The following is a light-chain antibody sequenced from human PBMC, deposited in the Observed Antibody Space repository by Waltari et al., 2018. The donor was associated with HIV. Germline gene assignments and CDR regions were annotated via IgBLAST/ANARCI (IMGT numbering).Light chain of an antibody. CDR1: SSNIGAGHD. CDR3: QSYDNSLRGV. Sequence: QSVLTQPPSVSGAPGQRVSISCTGSSSNIGAGHDVHWSQPLPGTAPKLLIFGNNNRPSGVPDRFSGSNSGSSASLAITGLQADDEADYYCQSYDNSLRGVFGGGTKVTVL. J-gene: IGLJ3*02. CDR2: GNN. V-gene: IGLV1-40*01.